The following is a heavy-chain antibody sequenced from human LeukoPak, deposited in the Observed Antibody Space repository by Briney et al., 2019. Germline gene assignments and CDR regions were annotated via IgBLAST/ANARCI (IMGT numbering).Heavy chain of an antibody. J-gene: IGHJ4*02. V-gene: IGHV4-34*01. Sequence: SETLSLTCAVYGGSFSGYYWSWIRQPPGKGLEWIGEINHSGSTNYNPSLKSRVTISVDTSKNQFSPKLSSVTAADTAVYYCARGLQPLYYFDYWGQGTLVTVSS. CDR1: GGSFSGYY. D-gene: IGHD6-13*01. CDR3: ARGLQPLYYFDY. CDR2: INHSGST.